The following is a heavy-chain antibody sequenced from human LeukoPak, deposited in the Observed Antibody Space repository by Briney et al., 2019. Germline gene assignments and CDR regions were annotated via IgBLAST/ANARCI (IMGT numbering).Heavy chain of an antibody. CDR3: ARDKESSGWYLTPYYYGMDV. CDR1: GFTFSDYY. Sequence: GGSLRLSCAASGFTFSDYYMTWIRQAPGKGLEWISYIGSSSTCTHYADSVKGRFTISRDNAKNSLYLQMNSLRAVDTAVYYCARDKESSGWYLTPYYYGMDVWGKGTTATVSS. J-gene: IGHJ6*04. D-gene: IGHD6-13*01. V-gene: IGHV3-11*06. CDR2: IGSSSTCT.